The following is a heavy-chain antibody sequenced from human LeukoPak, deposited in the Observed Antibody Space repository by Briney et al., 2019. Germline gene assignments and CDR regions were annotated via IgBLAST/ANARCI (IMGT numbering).Heavy chain of an antibody. V-gene: IGHV3-21*01. CDR2: ISSSSSYI. CDR1: GFTFSSYS. Sequence: PGGSLRLSCAASGFTFSSYSMNWVRQAPGKGLEWVSSISSSSSYIYYADSVKGGFTISRDNAKNSLYLQMNSLRAEDTAVYYCARDSRTFGGVMGDYWGQGTLVTVSS. J-gene: IGHJ4*02. D-gene: IGHD3-16*01. CDR3: ARDSRTFGGVMGDY.